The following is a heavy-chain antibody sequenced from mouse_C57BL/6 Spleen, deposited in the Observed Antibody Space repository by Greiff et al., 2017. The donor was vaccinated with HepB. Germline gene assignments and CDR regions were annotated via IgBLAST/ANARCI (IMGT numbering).Heavy chain of an antibody. Sequence: VQLKESGPELVKPGASVKISCKASGYSFTGYYMHWVKQSSEKSLEWIGEINPSTGGTSYNQKFKGKATLTVDKSSSTAYMQLKSLTSEDSAVYYCARDYYGSSYFDYWGQGTTLTVSS. CDR3: ARDYYGSSYFDY. CDR2: INPSTGGT. CDR1: GYSFTGYY. J-gene: IGHJ2*01. V-gene: IGHV1-43*01. D-gene: IGHD1-1*01.